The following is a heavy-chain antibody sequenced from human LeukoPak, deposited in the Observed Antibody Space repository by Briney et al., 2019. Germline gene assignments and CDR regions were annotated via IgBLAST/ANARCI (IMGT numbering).Heavy chain of an antibody. CDR2: INHSGST. D-gene: IGHD3-10*01. CDR1: GGSFSGYY. J-gene: IGHJ5*02. CDR3: MVRGVYGNWFDP. V-gene: IGHV4-34*01. Sequence: SETLSLTCAVYGGSFSGYYWSWIRQPPGKGLEWIGEINHSGSTNYNPSLKSRVTISVDTSKNQFSLKLSSVTAADTAVYYCMVRGVYGNWFDPWGQGTLVTVSS.